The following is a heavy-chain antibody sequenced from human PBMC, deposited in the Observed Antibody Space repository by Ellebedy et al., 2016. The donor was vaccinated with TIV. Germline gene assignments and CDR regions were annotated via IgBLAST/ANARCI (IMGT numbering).Heavy chain of an antibody. V-gene: IGHV3-53*01. CDR3: AKRLWSGHFGGPFDY. D-gene: IGHD3-3*01. J-gene: IGHJ4*02. CDR2: IYSSGGT. Sequence: GESLKISCAASGFTVSSNYMSWVRQAPGRGLEWVSTIYSSGGTYYAGSVKGRFTISRDNSKNTLYLQMNSLRAEDTAVFYCAKRLWSGHFGGPFDYWGQGTLVTVSS. CDR1: GFTVSSNY.